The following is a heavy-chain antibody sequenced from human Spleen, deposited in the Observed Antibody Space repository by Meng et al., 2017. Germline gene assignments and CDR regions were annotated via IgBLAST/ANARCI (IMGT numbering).Heavy chain of an antibody. CDR3: ARAPTTMAHHFDS. CDR2: ITHSVRS. Sequence: QWQLQQWGAGLLKPSESLSLTCVVSGGSFSDYYWSSIRQLSGKGLEWLEEITHSVRSTYTPSLEGRATISVDTSQNNLSLNLSSVTGGDSAVYSCARAPTTMAHHFDSWGQGTLVTVSS. J-gene: IGHJ4*01. CDR1: GGSFSDYY. D-gene: IGHD4-23*01. V-gene: IGHV4-34*01.